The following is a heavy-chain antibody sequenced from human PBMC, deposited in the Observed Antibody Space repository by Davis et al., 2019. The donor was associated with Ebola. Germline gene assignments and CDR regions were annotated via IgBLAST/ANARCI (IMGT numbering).Heavy chain of an antibody. CDR1: GYTFTRFY. J-gene: IGHJ3*02. CDR3: ARAAFGGVNDAFDI. Sequence: SVQVPCKASGYTFTRFYMHWVRQAPGQGLEWVGRINPTSGGTNYAQKFQGRVTMTRDTSINIAYMELSRLRSDDSVVYYCARAAFGGVNDAFDIWGQGTMVTVSS. V-gene: IGHV1-2*05. CDR2: INPTSGGT. D-gene: IGHD3-16*01.